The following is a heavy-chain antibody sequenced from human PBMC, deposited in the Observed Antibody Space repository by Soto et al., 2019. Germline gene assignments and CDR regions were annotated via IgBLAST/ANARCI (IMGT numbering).Heavy chain of an antibody. D-gene: IGHD3-22*01. V-gene: IGHV3-23*01. CDR3: AKESYYDTSGYFPFDY. Sequence: XGSLRLSCAASGFTFSSYALSWVRQAPGKGLEWVSSISGSGNSPYYADSVKGRFTISRDNGKKTLYLQMNSLRAEDTAVYYCAKESYYDTSGYFPFDYWGQGTPVTVSS. CDR2: ISGSGNSP. J-gene: IGHJ4*02. CDR1: GFTFSSYA.